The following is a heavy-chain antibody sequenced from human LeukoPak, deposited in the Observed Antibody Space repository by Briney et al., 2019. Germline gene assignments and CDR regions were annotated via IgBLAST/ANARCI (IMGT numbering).Heavy chain of an antibody. CDR2: TYNRTNWYN. D-gene: IGHD3-9*01. J-gene: IGHJ6*03. CDR1: GDSVSSNSAA. V-gene: IGHV6-1*01. CDR3: ARSRLDDNYDYYYMDV. Sequence: SQTLSLTCAISGDSVSSNSAAWHWIRQSPSRGLEWLGRTYNRTNWYNDYAVSVKSRITITADTSKNQFSLQLNSVTPEDTAVYYCARSRLDDNYDYYYMDVWGKGTTVTVSS.